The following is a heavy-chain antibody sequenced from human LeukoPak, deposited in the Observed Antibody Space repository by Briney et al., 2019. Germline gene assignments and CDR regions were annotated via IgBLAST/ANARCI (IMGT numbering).Heavy chain of an antibody. CDR2: INPNSGGT. D-gene: IGHD6-13*01. CDR1: GYTFTGYY. Sequence: APVKVSCTASGYTFTGYYMHWVRQAPGQGLEWMGRINPNSGGTNYAQKFQGRVTMTRDTSISTAYMELSRLRSDDTAVYYCARARGAAAGTHFQHWGQGTLVTVSS. J-gene: IGHJ1*01. V-gene: IGHV1-2*06. CDR3: ARARGAAAGTHFQH.